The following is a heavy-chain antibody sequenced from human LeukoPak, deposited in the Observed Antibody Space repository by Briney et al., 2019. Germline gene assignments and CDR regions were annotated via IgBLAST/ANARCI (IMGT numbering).Heavy chain of an antibody. CDR3: ARGDVSAVACGY. CDR1: GFTFSSYS. J-gene: IGHJ4*02. CDR2: ISSSSSYI. D-gene: IGHD6-19*01. V-gene: IGHV3-21*01. Sequence: GGSLRLSCAASGFTFSSYSTNWVHQAPGKGLEWVSSISSSSSYIYYADSVKGRFTISRDNAKNSLYLQMNSLRAEGTAVYYCARGDVSAVACGYWGQGTLVTVSS.